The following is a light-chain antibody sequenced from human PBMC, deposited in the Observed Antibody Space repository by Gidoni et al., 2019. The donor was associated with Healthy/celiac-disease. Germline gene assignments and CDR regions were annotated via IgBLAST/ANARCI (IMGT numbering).Light chain of an antibody. CDR2: GAS. Sequence: DIVSTHSPGTLSLSPGERATLSCRASQSVSSSYLAWYQQKPGQAPRLLIYGASSRATGIPDRFSGSGSGTDFTLTISRLEPEDFAVYYCQQYGSSPLTFGGGTKVEIK. J-gene: IGKJ4*01. V-gene: IGKV3-20*01. CDR3: QQYGSSPLT. CDR1: QSVSSSY.